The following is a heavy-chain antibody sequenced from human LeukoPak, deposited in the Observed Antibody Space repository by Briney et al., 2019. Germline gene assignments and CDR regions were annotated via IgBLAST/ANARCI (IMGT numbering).Heavy chain of an antibody. D-gene: IGHD7-27*01. V-gene: IGHV3-23*01. CDR2: ITTGGPNT. J-gene: IGHJ4*02. Sequence: GGSLRLSCTASGFTLSSYTMSWVRQAPGKGLKWVSTITTGGPNTYYADSVKGRFTVSRDDSKNTLYLQMNSLRAEDTAVYYCAKDGGLWVSAHWGDSWGRGTLVTVSS. CDR1: GFTLSSYT. CDR3: AKDGGLWVSAHWGDS.